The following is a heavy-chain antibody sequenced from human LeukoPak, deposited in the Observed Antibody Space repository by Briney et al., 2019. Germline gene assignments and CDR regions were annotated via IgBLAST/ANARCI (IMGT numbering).Heavy chain of an antibody. D-gene: IGHD2-15*01. CDR2: INPNSGGT. CDR3: ARDLGYCSGGSCYSQRYFQH. J-gene: IGHJ1*01. V-gene: IGHV1-2*02. CDR1: GYTFTGYY. Sequence: ASVKVSCKASGYTFTGYYMHWVRQAPGQGLEWMGWINPNSGGTNYAQKFQGRVTMTRDTSISTAYMELSRLRSDDTAVYYCARDLGYCSGGSCYSQRYFQHWGQGTLVTVSS.